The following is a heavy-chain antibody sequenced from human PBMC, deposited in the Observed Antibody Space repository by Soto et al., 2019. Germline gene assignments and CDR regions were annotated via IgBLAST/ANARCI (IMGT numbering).Heavy chain of an antibody. D-gene: IGHD6-6*01. V-gene: IGHV1-8*01. J-gene: IGHJ5*02. CDR1: GYTFTNND. CDR2: MNTNTNTT. CDR3: AREVVETSSLWLDP. Sequence: ASVEVSCEASGYTFTNNDINWVRQAPGQGLEGIGWMNTNTNTTDSAEVFEGRVSLTWDTSISTAYMQLNSLKIDDTAVYYCAREVVETSSLWLDPWGQGTMVTVYS.